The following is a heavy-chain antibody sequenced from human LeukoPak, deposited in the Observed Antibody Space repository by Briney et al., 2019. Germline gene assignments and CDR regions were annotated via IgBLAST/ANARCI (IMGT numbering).Heavy chain of an antibody. Sequence: GMSLSLTCAASGSTFSSYDKHWVRQAPGKGLEGVAVISYDGSNKYYPDPVKGRFTISRDNSKNTLYLQMNSLRAEDKAVYYCARDEVSTYDSSGYYGYWGQGTLVTVSS. D-gene: IGHD3-22*01. CDR3: ARDEVSTYDSSGYYGY. J-gene: IGHJ4*02. V-gene: IGHV3-30-3*01. CDR1: GSTFSSYD. CDR2: ISYDGSNK.